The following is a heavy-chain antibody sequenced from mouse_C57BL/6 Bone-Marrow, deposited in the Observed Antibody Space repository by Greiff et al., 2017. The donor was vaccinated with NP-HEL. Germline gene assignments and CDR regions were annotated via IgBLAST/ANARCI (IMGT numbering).Heavy chain of an antibody. Sequence: VQLQQPGAELVMPGASVKLSCKASGYTFTSYWMPWVKQRPGQGLEWIGEIDPSGSYTNYNQKFKGKSTLTVDKSSSTAYMQLSSLTSEDAAVYYCARFDYYYGSSLYAMDYWGQGASVTVAS. J-gene: IGHJ4*01. CDR3: ARFDYYYGSSLYAMDY. CDR2: IDPSGSYT. V-gene: IGHV1-69*01. D-gene: IGHD1-1*01. CDR1: GYTFTSYW.